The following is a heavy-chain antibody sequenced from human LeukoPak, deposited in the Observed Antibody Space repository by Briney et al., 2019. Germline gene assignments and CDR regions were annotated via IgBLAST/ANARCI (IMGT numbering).Heavy chain of an antibody. CDR2: IYYSGST. V-gene: IGHV4-31*03. CDR3: ARGRSERWLQLPGAFDI. CDR1: GGSISSGGYY. Sequence: SETLSLTCTVSGGSISSGGYYWSWIRQHPGKGLEWIGYIYYSGSTYYNPSLKSRVTISVDTSKKQFSLKLSSVTAADTAVYYCARGRSERWLQLPGAFDIWGQGTMVTVSS. D-gene: IGHD5-24*01. J-gene: IGHJ3*02.